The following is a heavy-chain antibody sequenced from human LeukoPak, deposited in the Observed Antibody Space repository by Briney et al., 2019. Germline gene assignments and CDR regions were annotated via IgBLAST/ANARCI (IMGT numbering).Heavy chain of an antibody. Sequence: SETLSLTCTVSGGSISSGSYYWSWIRQPAGKGLEWIGRIYTSGSTNYNPSLKSRVTISVDTSKNQFSLKLSSVTAADTAVYYCARAYCSSTSCPNPMDVWGKGTTVTVSS. D-gene: IGHD2-2*01. CDR2: IYTSGST. V-gene: IGHV4-61*02. CDR3: ARAYCSSTSCPNPMDV. CDR1: GGSISSGSYY. J-gene: IGHJ6*03.